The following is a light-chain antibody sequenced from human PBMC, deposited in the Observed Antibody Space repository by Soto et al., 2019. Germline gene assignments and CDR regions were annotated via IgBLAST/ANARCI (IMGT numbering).Light chain of an antibody. Sequence: SYELTQPPSVSVAPRQTARITCGGDSIGGKSVHWYLQKPGQAPVVVVYHDSDRPSGIPERFSGSNSGNTATLTISRVEAGDEAVYSCQVWDNNSDHVVFGGGTKLTVL. CDR3: QVWDNNSDHVV. J-gene: IGLJ2*01. V-gene: IGLV3-21*02. CDR2: HDS. CDR1: SIGGKS.